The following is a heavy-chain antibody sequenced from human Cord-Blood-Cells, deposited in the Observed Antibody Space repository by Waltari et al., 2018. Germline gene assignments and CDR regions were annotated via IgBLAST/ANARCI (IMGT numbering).Heavy chain of an antibody. V-gene: IGHV3-53*01. D-gene: IGHD3-16*01. Sequence: EVQLVESGGGLIQPGGSLRLSCAASGFTVSSNYMSGVRQAAGKGLEWVSVIYSGGSTYNAESVKGRFTISRDNSKNTLYLQMNSLRAEDTAVYYCARDGGLAGYWYFDLWGRGTLVTVSS. CDR3: ARDGGLAGYWYFDL. CDR1: GFTVSSNY. CDR2: IYSGGST. J-gene: IGHJ2*01.